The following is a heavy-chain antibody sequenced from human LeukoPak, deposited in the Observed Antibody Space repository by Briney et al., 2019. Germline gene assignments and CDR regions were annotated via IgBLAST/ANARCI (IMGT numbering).Heavy chain of an antibody. V-gene: IGHV4-39*01. Sequence: SETLSLTCTVSGGSISSSSYYWGWIRQPPGKGLEWIGSIYYSGSTYYNPSLKSRVTISVDTSKNQFSLKLSSVTAADTAVYYCARGRRDGYKFDNWGQGTLVTVSS. CDR1: GGSISSSSYY. D-gene: IGHD5-24*01. J-gene: IGHJ4*02. CDR2: IYYSGST. CDR3: ARGRRDGYKFDN.